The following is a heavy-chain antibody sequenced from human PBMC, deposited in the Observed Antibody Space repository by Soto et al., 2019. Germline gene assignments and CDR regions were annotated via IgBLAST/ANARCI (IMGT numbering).Heavy chain of an antibody. CDR3: ATRAEYYDFWSGYYGA. CDR1: GYSFSTSW. D-gene: IGHD3-3*01. CDR2: IYPSDSDT. Sequence: GESLKISCKGSGYSFSTSWIGWVRQMSGKGLEWMGTIYPSDSDTRYSPSFQGQVIISADKSTTTAYLQWRSLKASDTAMYYCATRAEYYDFWSGYYGAWGQGTLVTVSS. J-gene: IGHJ5*02. V-gene: IGHV5-51*01.